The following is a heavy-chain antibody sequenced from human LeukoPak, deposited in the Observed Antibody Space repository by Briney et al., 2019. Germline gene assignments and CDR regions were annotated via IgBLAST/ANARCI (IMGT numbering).Heavy chain of an antibody. CDR1: GGTFSSYT. Sequence: SVKVSCKASGGTFSSYTISWVRQAPGQGLEWMGRIIPILGIAKYAQKFQGRVTITADKSTSTAYMELSSLRSEDTAVYYCARDPPITAMATDWGQGTLVTVSS. D-gene: IGHD5-18*01. J-gene: IGHJ4*02. CDR3: ARDPPITAMATD. V-gene: IGHV1-69*04. CDR2: IIPILGIA.